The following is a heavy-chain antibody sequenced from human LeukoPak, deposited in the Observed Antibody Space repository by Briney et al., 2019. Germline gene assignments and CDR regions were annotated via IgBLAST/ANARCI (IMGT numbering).Heavy chain of an antibody. CDR2: FDPEDGET. D-gene: IGHD6-13*01. CDR3: ATVGIAAADTFDY. J-gene: IGHJ4*02. V-gene: IGHV1-24*01. CDR1: GYTLTESS. Sequence: ASVKVSCKVSGYTLTESSMHWVRQAPGKGLEWMGGFDPEDGETIYAQKFQGRVTMTEDTSTDTAYMELSSLRSEDTAVYYCATVGIAAADTFDYWGQGTLVTVSS.